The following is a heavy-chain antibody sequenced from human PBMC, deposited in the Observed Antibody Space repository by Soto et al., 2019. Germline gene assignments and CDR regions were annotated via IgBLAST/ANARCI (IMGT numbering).Heavy chain of an antibody. CDR3: AKEVYCSSTSCYYYMDV. J-gene: IGHJ6*03. CDR2: IRGSGGST. CDR1: GFTFSSYA. V-gene: IGHV3-23*01. D-gene: IGHD2-2*01. Sequence: EVQLLESGGGLVQPGGSLRLSCAASGFTFSSYAMNWVRQAPGKGLEWVSAIRGSGGSTYYADSVKGRFTISRDNSKNTLYLQMNSLRAEDTAVYYCAKEVYCSSTSCYYYMDVWGKGTTVTVSS.